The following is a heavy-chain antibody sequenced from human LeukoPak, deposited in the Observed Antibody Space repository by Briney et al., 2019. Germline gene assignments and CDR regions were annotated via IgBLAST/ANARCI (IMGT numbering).Heavy chain of an antibody. V-gene: IGHV3-33*01. D-gene: IGHD2-2*01. CDR3: ARDIVVVPAAYSPLYYYYGMDV. Sequence: GGSLRLSCAASGFTFSSYGMHWVRQAPGKGLEWVAVIWYDGSNKYYADSVKGRFTISRDNSKNTLYLQMNSLRAEDTAVYYCARDIVVVPAAYSPLYYYYGMDVWGQGTAVTVSS. J-gene: IGHJ6*02. CDR1: GFTFSSYG. CDR2: IWYDGSNK.